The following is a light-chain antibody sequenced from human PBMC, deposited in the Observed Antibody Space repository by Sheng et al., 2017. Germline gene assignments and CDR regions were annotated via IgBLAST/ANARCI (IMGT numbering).Light chain of an antibody. CDR2: AAS. J-gene: IGKJ1*01. V-gene: IGKV1-NL1*01. CDR3: QQYYTTPT. CDR1: QGVSNS. Sequence: IQMTQSPSSLSASVGDRVTITCRASQGVSNSLAWYQQKPGKAPKLLLYAASRLQSGVPSRFSGSGSGTAYTLTISGLQPEDFASYYCQQYYTTPTFGQGTQVEIK.